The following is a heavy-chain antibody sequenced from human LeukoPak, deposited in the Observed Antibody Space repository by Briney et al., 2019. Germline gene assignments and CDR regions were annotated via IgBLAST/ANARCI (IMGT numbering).Heavy chain of an antibody. CDR2: INHSGST. CDR1: GGSFSGYY. V-gene: IGHV4-34*01. D-gene: IGHD6-19*01. CDR3: ARGGGSGGFFDY. J-gene: IGHJ4*02. Sequence: SETLSLTCAVYGGSFSGYYWSWIRQPPGKGLAWIGEINHSGSTNYNPSLKSRVTISVDTSKNQFSLKLSSVTAADTAVYYCARGGGSGGFFDYWGQGTLVTVSS.